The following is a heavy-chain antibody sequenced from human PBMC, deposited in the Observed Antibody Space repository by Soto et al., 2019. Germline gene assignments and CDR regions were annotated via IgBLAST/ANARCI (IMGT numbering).Heavy chain of an antibody. CDR2: ISGSGGDT. CDR1: GFTFSNYV. J-gene: IGHJ4*02. D-gene: IGHD3-22*01. CDR3: AKGYYDSPGYLTHLMGDH. V-gene: IGHV3-23*01. Sequence: EVQLLESGGGLVQPGGSLRLSCAVSGFTFSNYVMNWVRQAPGTGLEWVSGISGSGGDTYYADSVKGRFTISRDNSKTTLSLQMNSLRAEDTAVYYCAKGYYDSPGYLTHLMGDHWGQGTLVTVSS.